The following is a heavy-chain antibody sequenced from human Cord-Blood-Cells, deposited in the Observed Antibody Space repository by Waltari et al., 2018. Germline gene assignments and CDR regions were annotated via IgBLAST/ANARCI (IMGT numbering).Heavy chain of an antibody. V-gene: IGHV3-30-3*01. J-gene: IGHJ4*02. D-gene: IGHD3-16*01. Sequence: QVQLVESGGGVVQPGRSLRLPCAASGFTFSSYAMHWVRQAPGKGREWVAVISYDGSNKYYADSVKGRFTISRDNSKNTLYLQMNSLRAEDTAVYYCAREGGGEYFDYWGQGTLVTVSS. CDR3: AREGGGEYFDY. CDR2: ISYDGSNK. CDR1: GFTFSSYA.